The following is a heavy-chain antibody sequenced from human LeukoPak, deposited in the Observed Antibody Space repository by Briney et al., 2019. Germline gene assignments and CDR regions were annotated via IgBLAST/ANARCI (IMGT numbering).Heavy chain of an antibody. CDR3: ATARLRAYYDILTDPFDY. CDR2: IIPIFGTA. Sequence: SVKVSCKASGGTFSSYAISWVRQAPGQGLEWMGGIIPIFGTANYAQKFQGRVTITADESTSTAYMELSSLGSEDTAVYYCATARLRAYYDILTDPFDYWGQGTLVTVSS. V-gene: IGHV1-69*13. CDR1: GGTFSSYA. D-gene: IGHD3-9*01. J-gene: IGHJ4*02.